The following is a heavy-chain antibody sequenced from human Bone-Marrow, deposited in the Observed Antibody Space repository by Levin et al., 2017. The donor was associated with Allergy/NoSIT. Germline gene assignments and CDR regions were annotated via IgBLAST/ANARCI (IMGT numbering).Heavy chain of an antibody. CDR3: TRLALGGTMIVEPSGMDV. Sequence: GESLKISCAASGFTFSGSAMHWVRQASGKGLEWVGRIRSKANSYATAYAASVKGRFTISRDDSKNTAYLQMNSLKTEDTAVYYCTRLALGGTMIVEPSGMDVWGQGTTVTVSS. V-gene: IGHV3-73*01. CDR2: IRSKANSYAT. CDR1: GFTFSGSA. J-gene: IGHJ6*02. D-gene: IGHD3-22*01.